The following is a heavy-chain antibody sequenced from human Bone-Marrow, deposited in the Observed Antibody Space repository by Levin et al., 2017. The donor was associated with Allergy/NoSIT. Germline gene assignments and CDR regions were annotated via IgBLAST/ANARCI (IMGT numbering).Heavy chain of an antibody. V-gene: IGHV2-70*11. CDR3: ARLLSANGWEPDY. Sequence: SGPTLVKPTQTLTLTCTFSGFSLSTGGMCVSWIRQPPGKALEWLARIDWDDDKYYSTSLKARLSISKDTSKNQVVLTISNVDPADTATYYCARLLSANGWEPDYWGQGTLVTVSS. J-gene: IGHJ4*02. CDR2: IDWDDDK. CDR1: GFSLSTGGMC. D-gene: IGHD6-19*01.